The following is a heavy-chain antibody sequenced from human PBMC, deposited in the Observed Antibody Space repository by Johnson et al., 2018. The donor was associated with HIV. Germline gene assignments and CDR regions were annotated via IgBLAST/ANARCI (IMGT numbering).Heavy chain of an antibody. CDR3: ARAYNDAFDI. D-gene: IGHD5-24*01. CDR2: ISYDGSNK. J-gene: IGHJ3*02. V-gene: IGHV3-30*19. Sequence: QMQLVESGGGVVQPGRSLRLSCAASGFTFSSYGMHWVRQAPGKGLEWVAVISYDGSNKYYADSVKGRFTISRDNSKNTLYLQMNSLRAEDTAVFYCARAYNDAFDIWGQGTMVTVSS. CDR1: GFTFSSYG.